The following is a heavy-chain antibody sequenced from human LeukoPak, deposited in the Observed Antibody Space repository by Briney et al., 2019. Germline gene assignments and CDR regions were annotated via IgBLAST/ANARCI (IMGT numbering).Heavy chain of an antibody. V-gene: IGHV4-39*07. Sequence: KTSETLSLTCTVSGGSISSSSYYWGWIRQPPGKGLEWIGTIHYSGSTYYNPSLKSRVTISVDTSQNQFSLKLSSVTAADTAVYYCARGYDNFAYWGQGTLVTVSS. CDR2: IHYSGST. D-gene: IGHD3-9*01. CDR3: ARGYDNFAY. J-gene: IGHJ4*02. CDR1: GGSISSSSYY.